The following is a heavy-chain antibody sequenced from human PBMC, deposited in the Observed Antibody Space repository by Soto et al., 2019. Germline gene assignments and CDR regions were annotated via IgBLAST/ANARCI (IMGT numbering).Heavy chain of an antibody. CDR3: ARGRGWLHDY. D-gene: IGHD6-19*01. V-gene: IGHV3-7*01. Sequence: EVQLVESGGGLVQPGGSLRLSCAASGFSLSDYWMNWVRQAPGKGLEWVAIIKQDGSDRYYVDSVKGRFTISRDNAKNSLYLQMSSLRVEYTALYYCARGRGWLHDYWGQGTLVTVSS. CDR1: GFSLSDYW. CDR2: IKQDGSDR. J-gene: IGHJ4*02.